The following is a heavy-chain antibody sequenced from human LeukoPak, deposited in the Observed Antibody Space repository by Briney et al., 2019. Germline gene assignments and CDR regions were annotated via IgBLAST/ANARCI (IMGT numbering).Heavy chain of an antibody. CDR2: IKSQSDGEST. CDR3: TTDFGWFGEFRDY. CDR1: GFTFTTAW. Sequence: PGGSLRLSCTASGFTFTTAWMSWVRQAPGKGLEWVGRIKSQSDGESTHYAAPVKGRFTISRDDSKNTLYLQMNSLKTEDTAVYYCTTDFGWFGEFRDYWGQGTLVTVSS. V-gene: IGHV3-15*01. J-gene: IGHJ4*02. D-gene: IGHD3-10*01.